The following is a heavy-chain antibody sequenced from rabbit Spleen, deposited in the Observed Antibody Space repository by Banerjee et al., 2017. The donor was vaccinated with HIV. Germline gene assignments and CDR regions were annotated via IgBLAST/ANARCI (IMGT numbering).Heavy chain of an antibody. J-gene: IGHJ6*01. CDR1: GFSFSFSNY. V-gene: IGHV1S40*01. D-gene: IGHD1-1*01. Sequence: QSLEESGGDLVKPGASLTLTCTASGFSFSFSNYLSWVRQAPGKGLEWIACIDIGSRDFTYYASWAKGRFTISKTSSTTVTLQMTSLTVADTATYFCARDSSSSFSSYGMDLWGPGTLVTVS. CDR2: IDIGSRDFT. CDR3: ARDSSSSFSSYGMDL.